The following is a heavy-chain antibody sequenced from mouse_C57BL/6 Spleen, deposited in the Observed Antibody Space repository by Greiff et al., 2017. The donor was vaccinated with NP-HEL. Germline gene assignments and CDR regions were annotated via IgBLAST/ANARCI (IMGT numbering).Heavy chain of an antibody. J-gene: IGHJ3*01. D-gene: IGHD4-1*01. Sequence: VKVVESGAELVRPGTSVKVSCKASGYAFTNYLIEWVKQRPGQGLEWIGVINPGSGGTNYNEKFKGKATLTADKSSSTAYMQLSSLTSEDSAVYFCAKTGFAYWGQGTLVTVSA. CDR1: GYAFTNYL. CDR2: INPGSGGT. CDR3: AKTGFAY. V-gene: IGHV1-54*01.